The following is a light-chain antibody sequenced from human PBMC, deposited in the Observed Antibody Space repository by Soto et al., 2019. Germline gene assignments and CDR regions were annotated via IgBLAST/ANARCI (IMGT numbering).Light chain of an antibody. V-gene: IGKV3-11*01. CDR2: DAS. CDR1: QSVTTY. CDR3: QQSCNWPV. J-gene: IGKJ4*01. Sequence: PGEKASLSCRASQSVTTYLAWYQHKPGQAPRLLIYDASNRATGIPSRFSGGGSGTDFTLTISSLEPEDSAVYYCQQSCNWPVFGGGTKV.